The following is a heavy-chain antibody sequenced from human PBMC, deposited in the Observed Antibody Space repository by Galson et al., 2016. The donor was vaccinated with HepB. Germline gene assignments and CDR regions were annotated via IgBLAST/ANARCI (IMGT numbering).Heavy chain of an antibody. CDR3: ARFGSF. V-gene: IGHV4-34*12. CDR2: IIRGGGT. J-gene: IGHJ4*02. CDR1: GGSFSGSF. D-gene: IGHD3-10*01. Sequence: SETLSPTCAVYGGSFSGSFWSWIRQHAGKGLEWIGEIIRGGGTNYNPSLKSRVTIQVNTSKNHFSLNLPCVTAADTAVYYCARFGSFWGQGTLVTVSS.